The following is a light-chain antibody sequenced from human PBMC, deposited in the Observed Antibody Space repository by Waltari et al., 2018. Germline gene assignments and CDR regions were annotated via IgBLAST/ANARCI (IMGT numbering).Light chain of an antibody. CDR1: SNNVGHQG. CDR2: RNN. Sequence: QAGLTQPPSVSRGLRQTATLTCTGNSNNVGHQGAAWLQQHQGHPPTLLSYRNNTPPPPHQRTPPPLLTYRKNTRPAGISRGYSESRSGTPAALTITGLQPEDEADYYCSAWDSSLSAWVLGGGTKLTVL. J-gene: IGLJ3*02. V-gene: IGLV10-54*01. CDR3: SAWDSSLSAWV.